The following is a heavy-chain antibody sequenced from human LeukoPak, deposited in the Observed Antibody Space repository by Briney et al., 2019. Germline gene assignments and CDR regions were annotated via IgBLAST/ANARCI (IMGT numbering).Heavy chain of an antibody. Sequence: SETLSLTCAVSGYSISSGYYWGWIRQPPGKGLEWIGSIYHSGSTYYNPSLKSRVTISVDPSKNQFSLKLSSVTAADTAVYYCARHAIDIVVVPAASNWFDPWGQGTLVTVSS. V-gene: IGHV4-38-2*01. J-gene: IGHJ5*02. CDR2: IYHSGST. D-gene: IGHD2-2*01. CDR1: GYSISSGYY. CDR3: ARHAIDIVVVPAASNWFDP.